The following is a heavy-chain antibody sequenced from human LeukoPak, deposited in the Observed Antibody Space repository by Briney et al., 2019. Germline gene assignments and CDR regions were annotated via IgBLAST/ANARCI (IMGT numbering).Heavy chain of an antibody. D-gene: IGHD3-22*01. CDR2: ISYDGGNK. J-gene: IGHJ4*02. Sequence: GRSLRLSCAASGFTFSSYAMHWVRQAPGKGLEWVAVISYDGGNKYYADSVKGRFTISRDNSKNTLYLQMNSLRAEDTAVYYCARVGTRYYYDSSGYPDYWGQGTLVTVSS. V-gene: IGHV3-30-3*01. CDR1: GFTFSSYA. CDR3: ARVGTRYYYDSSGYPDY.